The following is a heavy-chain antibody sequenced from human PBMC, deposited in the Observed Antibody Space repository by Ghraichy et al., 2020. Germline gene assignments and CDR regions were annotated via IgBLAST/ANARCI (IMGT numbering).Heavy chain of an antibody. J-gene: IGHJ6*02. D-gene: IGHD5/OR15-5a*01. Sequence: GGSLRLSCAASGFAFSSYGMHWVRQSPGKGLEWVAVIWFDGSNEYYADSVKGRFTISRDNSKNTLYLQMNSLRAEDTAVYYCARDSRSTGRWYYYYGMDVWGQGTTVTVSS. CDR1: GFAFSSYG. CDR2: IWFDGSNE. CDR3: ARDSRSTGRWYYYYGMDV. V-gene: IGHV3-33*01.